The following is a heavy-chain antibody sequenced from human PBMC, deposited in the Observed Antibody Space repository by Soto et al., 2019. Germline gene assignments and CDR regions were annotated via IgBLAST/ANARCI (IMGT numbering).Heavy chain of an antibody. CDR2: IDPSDSQT. D-gene: IGHD3-22*01. CDR1: GYSFAGYW. Sequence: GESLKISCNGSGYSFAGYWITWVRQKPGKGLEWMGRIDPSDSQTYYSPSFRGHVTISVTKSITTVFLQWSSLRASDTAMYYCARQIYDSDTGPNFQYYFDSWGQETPVTVSS. CDR3: ARQIYDSDTGPNFQYYFDS. J-gene: IGHJ4*02. V-gene: IGHV5-10-1*01.